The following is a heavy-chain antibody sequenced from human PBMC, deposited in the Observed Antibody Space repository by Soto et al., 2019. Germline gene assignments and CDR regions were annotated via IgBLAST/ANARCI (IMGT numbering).Heavy chain of an antibody. J-gene: IGHJ3*02. CDR1: GGTFSSYA. V-gene: IGHV1-69*06. CDR2: IIPIFGTA. Sequence: ASVKVSCKASGGTFSSYAISWVRQAPGQGLEWMGGIIPIFGTANYAQKFQGRVTITADKPTSTAYMELSSLRSEDTAVYYCAILAATPYDAFDIWGQGTMVTVSS. CDR3: AILAATPYDAFDI. D-gene: IGHD2-15*01.